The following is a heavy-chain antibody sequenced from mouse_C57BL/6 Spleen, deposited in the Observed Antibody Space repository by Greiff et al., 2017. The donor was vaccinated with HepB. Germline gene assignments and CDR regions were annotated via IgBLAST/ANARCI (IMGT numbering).Heavy chain of an antibody. D-gene: IGHD1-1*01. Sequence: QVQLQQPGAELVMPGASVKLSCKASGYTFTSYWMHWVKQRPGQGLAWIGEIDPSDSYTNYNQKFKGKSTLTVDKSSSTAYMQLSSLTSEDSAVYYCAIDYGGGYAMDYWGQGTSVTVSS. CDR1: GYTFTSYW. CDR3: AIDYGGGYAMDY. J-gene: IGHJ4*01. V-gene: IGHV1-69*01. CDR2: IDPSDSYT.